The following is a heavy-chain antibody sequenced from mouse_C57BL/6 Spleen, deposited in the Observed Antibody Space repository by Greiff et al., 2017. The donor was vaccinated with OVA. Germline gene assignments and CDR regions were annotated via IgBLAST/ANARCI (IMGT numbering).Heavy chain of an antibody. V-gene: IGHV1-55*01. J-gene: IGHJ2*01. CDR1: GYTFTSSW. Sequence: QVQLQQPGAELVKPGASVKMSCKASGYTFTSSWITWVKQRPGQGLEWIGGIYPGDGGTNYNGKFKSKATLTVDTSSSTAYMQLSSLTSDDASVYYCASHYYGSSPNYFDYWGQGTTLTVSS. CDR2: IYPGDGGT. D-gene: IGHD1-1*01. CDR3: ASHYYGSSPNYFDY.